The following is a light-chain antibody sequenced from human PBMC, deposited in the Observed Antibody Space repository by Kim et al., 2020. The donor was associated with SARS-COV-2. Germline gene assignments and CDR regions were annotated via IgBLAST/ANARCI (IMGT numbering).Light chain of an antibody. J-gene: IGKJ1*01. CDR3: QQYSIFPWT. Sequence: ASVGDRVTIYSRASHGSSGCLAWYQQKPGKAPKLLIYDASNLQSGVPTRFSGSESGTEFTLTISSLQPDDFATYYCQQYSIFPWTFGQGTKVDIK. CDR1: HGSSGC. CDR2: DAS. V-gene: IGKV1-5*01.